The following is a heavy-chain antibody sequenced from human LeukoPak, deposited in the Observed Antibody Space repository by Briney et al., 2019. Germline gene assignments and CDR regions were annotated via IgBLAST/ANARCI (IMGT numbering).Heavy chain of an antibody. V-gene: IGHV4-61*09. D-gene: IGHD6-13*01. CDR2: IYTSGGT. J-gene: IGHJ6*02. CDR3: ARDGSSSWTDYGMDV. CDR1: GGSISSGSYY. Sequence: SQTLSLTCTVSGGSISSGSYYWSWIRPPAGKGLEWIGHIYTSGGTNYNPSLRSRVTISVDTSKNQFSLKLSSVTAADTAVYYCARDGSSSWTDYGMDVWGQGTTVTVSS.